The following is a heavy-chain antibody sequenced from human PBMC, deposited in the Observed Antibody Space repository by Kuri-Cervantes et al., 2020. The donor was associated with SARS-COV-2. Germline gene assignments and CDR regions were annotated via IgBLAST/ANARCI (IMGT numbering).Heavy chain of an antibody. CDR1: GFSVSSSY. Sequence: GGSLRLSCAASGFSVSSSYMTWVRQAPGKGLEWVSLMYSGGSTYYADSVKGRFTISRDNSKNTVYLQMNSLRGEDTAMYYCARAPAKVATPIDFWGQGTLVTVSS. V-gene: IGHV3-66*02. CDR3: ARAPAKVATPIDF. J-gene: IGHJ4*02. D-gene: IGHD2-15*01. CDR2: MYSGGST.